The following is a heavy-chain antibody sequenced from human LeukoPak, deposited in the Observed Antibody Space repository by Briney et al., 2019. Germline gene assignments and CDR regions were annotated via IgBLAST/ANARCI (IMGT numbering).Heavy chain of an antibody. V-gene: IGHV4-4*07. CDR3: ASVIVGATTLGFDY. Sequence: SETLSLTCTVSGGSISSYYWSWIRQPAGKGLEWIGRIYTSGSTNYNPSLKSRVTISVDTSKNQFSLKLSSVTAADTAVYYCASVIVGATTLGFDYWGQGTLVTVSS. J-gene: IGHJ4*02. CDR2: IYTSGST. D-gene: IGHD1-26*01. CDR1: GGSISSYY.